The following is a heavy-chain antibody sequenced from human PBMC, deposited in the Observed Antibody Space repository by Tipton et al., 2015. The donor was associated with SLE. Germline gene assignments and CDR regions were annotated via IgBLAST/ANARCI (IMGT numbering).Heavy chain of an antibody. Sequence: TLSLTCAVYGGSFSGYYWSWIRQPPGKGLEWIGEINHSGGTNYNPSLKSRVTISVDTSKNQFSLKLSSVTAADTAVYYCARGKVGAFSFDYWGQGTLVTVSS. J-gene: IGHJ4*02. CDR2: INHSGGT. CDR3: ARGKVGAFSFDY. D-gene: IGHD1-26*01. V-gene: IGHV4-34*01. CDR1: GGSFSGYY.